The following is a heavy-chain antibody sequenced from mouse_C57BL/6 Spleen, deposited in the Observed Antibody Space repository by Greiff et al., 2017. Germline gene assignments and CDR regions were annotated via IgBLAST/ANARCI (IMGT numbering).Heavy chain of an antibody. CDR1: GYAFSSSG. CDR2: IYPGDGDT. CDR3: ARSNYGGSSLFDY. D-gene: IGHD1-1*01. V-gene: IGHV1-82*01. Sequence: QVQLQQSGPELVKPGASVKISCKASGYAFSSSGMNWVKQRPGKGLEWIGQIYPGDGDTNYNGKFKGEATLTADKSSSTAYMQLISLTYYDSAVYFCARSNYGGSSLFDYWGQGTTLTVSS. J-gene: IGHJ2*01.